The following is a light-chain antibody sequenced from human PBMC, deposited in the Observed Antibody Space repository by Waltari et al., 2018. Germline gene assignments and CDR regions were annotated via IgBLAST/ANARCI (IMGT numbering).Light chain of an antibody. V-gene: IGKV3-20*01. J-gene: IGKJ1*01. CDR3: QHYVRLPAT. CDR2: GAS. CDR1: QSVSRT. Sequence: IVLTQSPGTLSLSPGERATLSCRASQSVSRTLAWYQQKPGQAPRLLIYGASTRATGIPDRVSGSGSGTDFSLTISRLEPEDFAVYYCQHYVRLPATFGQGTKVEIK.